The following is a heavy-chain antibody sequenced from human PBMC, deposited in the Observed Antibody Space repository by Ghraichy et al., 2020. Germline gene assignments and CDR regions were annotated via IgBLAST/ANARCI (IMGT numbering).Heavy chain of an antibody. J-gene: IGHJ3*02. CDR1: GGSVSSGSYY. Sequence: SQTLSLTCTVSGGSVSSGSYYWSWIRQPPGKGLEWIGYIYYSGSTNYNPSLKSRVTISVDTSKNQFSLKLSSVTAADTAVYYCARDRMFCSGGSCYHDAFDIWGQGTMVTVSS. V-gene: IGHV4-61*01. CDR3: ARDRMFCSGGSCYHDAFDI. CDR2: IYYSGST. D-gene: IGHD2-15*01.